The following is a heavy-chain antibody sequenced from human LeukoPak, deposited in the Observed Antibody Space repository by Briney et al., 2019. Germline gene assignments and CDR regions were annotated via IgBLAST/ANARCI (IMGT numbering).Heavy chain of an antibody. J-gene: IGHJ4*02. Sequence: PSETLSLTCAASGHSISSDYYWGWIRQPAGKGLEWIGNIYHGERPHYNPSLKSRVTISTDTSKNQFSLKMTSVTAADTAIYYSARVSGLLWFGESIEHWGQGTQVTVSS. V-gene: IGHV4-38-2*01. CDR2: IYHGERP. CDR1: GHSISSDYY. CDR3: ARVSGLLWFGESIEH. D-gene: IGHD3-10*01.